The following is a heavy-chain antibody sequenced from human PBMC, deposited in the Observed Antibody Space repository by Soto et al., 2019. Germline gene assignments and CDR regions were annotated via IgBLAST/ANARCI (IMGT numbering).Heavy chain of an antibody. D-gene: IGHD4-17*01. V-gene: IGHV4-39*01. CDR3: AQEPPPHLAYDYGDSLIG. CDR2: IYYSGST. J-gene: IGHJ4*02. Sequence: PSETLSLTCTVSDDSISSSSYYCGWIRQPPGKGLEWIGSIYYSGSTYYNPSLKSRVTISVDTSKNQFSLKLSSVTTADTAVYYCAQEPPPHLAYDYGDSLIGWGQGTLVTVSS. CDR1: DDSISSSSYY.